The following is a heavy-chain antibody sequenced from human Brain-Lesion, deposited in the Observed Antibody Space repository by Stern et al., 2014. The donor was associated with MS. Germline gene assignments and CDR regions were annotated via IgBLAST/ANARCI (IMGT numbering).Heavy chain of an antibody. J-gene: IGHJ2*01. CDR1: GGSVSSGGYF. Sequence: QLQLQESGPGLVKPLQTLSLTCTVSGGSVSSGGYFWTWIRQHPGKGLEWIGHVYYSGSIAYNPSLKSRVTISVDTSKNQFSLRLRSVTAADTAVYYCARNPALWYFDLWGRGTLAAVSS. D-gene: IGHD3-3*02. CDR2: VYYSGSI. CDR3: ARNPALWYFDL. V-gene: IGHV4-31*03.